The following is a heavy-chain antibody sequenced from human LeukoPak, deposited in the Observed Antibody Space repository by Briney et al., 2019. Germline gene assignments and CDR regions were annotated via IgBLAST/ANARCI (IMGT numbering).Heavy chain of an antibody. J-gene: IGHJ6*02. Sequence: SGTLSLTCAVYGGSFSGYYWSWIRQPPGKGLEWIGEINHSGSTNYNPSLKSRVTISVDTSKNQFSLKLSSVTAADTAVYYCARGPRWTPGKWGMDVWGQGTTVTVSS. CDR3: ARGPRWTPGKWGMDV. D-gene: IGHD5-24*01. V-gene: IGHV4-34*01. CDR1: GGSFSGYY. CDR2: INHSGST.